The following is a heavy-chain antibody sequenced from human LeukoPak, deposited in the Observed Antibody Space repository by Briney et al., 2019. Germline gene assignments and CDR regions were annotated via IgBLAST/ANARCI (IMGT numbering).Heavy chain of an antibody. CDR3: TRDNLLRGFDA. CDR1: GYTFHGYS. Sequence: SVKVSFKASGYTFHGYSIHWVRQAPGQGVGWMGWINPQSGGTNYAQKFRGRVAMASDTSSTTAYMELKMLTSDDTALFYCTRDNLLRGFDAWGQGTLVTVSS. V-gene: IGHV1-2*02. CDR2: INPQSGGT. J-gene: IGHJ5*02.